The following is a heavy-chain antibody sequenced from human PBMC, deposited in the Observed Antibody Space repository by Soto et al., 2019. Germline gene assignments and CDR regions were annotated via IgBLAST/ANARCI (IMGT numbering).Heavy chain of an antibody. J-gene: IGHJ4*02. Sequence: QVQLVQSGPVVKKPGASVKVSCKASGYSFTSYGVSWVRQAPGQGLEWMGWISANSGNTDYAQKFRGRVTMTTETSTSTAYMDLRSLRSDDTAVYYCVRDPQRNDYWGQGTLVTVSS. V-gene: IGHV1-18*04. CDR1: GYSFTSYG. CDR2: ISANSGNT. D-gene: IGHD6-25*01. CDR3: VRDPQRNDY.